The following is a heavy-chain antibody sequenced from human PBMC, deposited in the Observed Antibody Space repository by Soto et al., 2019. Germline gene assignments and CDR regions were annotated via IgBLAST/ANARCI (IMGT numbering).Heavy chain of an antibody. V-gene: IGHV1-8*01. J-gene: IGHJ6*02. CDR3: ARDPGDRYYYYGMDV. D-gene: IGHD4-17*01. Sequence: ASVKVSCKASGYTFTSYDINWVRQAAGHGLEWMGWMDPKSGYTDYAQKFQGRVTMTRNTSISTAYMELSSLRSEDTAVYYCARDPGDRYYYYGMDVWGQGTTVTVSS. CDR2: MDPKSGYT. CDR1: GYTFTSYD.